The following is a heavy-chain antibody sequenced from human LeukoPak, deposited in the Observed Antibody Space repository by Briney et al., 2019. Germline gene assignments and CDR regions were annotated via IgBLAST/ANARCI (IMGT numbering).Heavy chain of an antibody. J-gene: IGHJ4*02. CDR1: GFTFSSYW. CDR2: IKQDGSDK. CDR3: LTSTRSHRFDY. Sequence: GGSLRLSCAASGFTFSSYWMCWVRQAPGKGLEWVAIIKQDGSDKYYVDSVEGRFIISRDNAKNSLYLQMNSLRAEDTAVYYCLTSTRSHRFDYWGQGTLVAVSS. V-gene: IGHV3-7*01. D-gene: IGHD2-15*01.